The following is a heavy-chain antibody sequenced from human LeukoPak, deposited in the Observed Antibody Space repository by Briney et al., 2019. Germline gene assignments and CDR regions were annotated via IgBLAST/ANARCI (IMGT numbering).Heavy chain of an antibody. V-gene: IGHV3-49*04. CDR3: TRDLSYYDFWSGTPSWFDP. Sequence: GGSLRLSCTASGFTFGDYAMSWVRQAPGKGLEWVGFIRSKAYGGTTEYAASVKGRFTISRDDSKSIAYLQMNSLKTEDTAVYYCTRDLSYYDFWSGTPSWFDPWGQGTLVTVSS. CDR2: IRSKAYGGTT. D-gene: IGHD3-3*01. CDR1: GFTFGDYA. J-gene: IGHJ5*02.